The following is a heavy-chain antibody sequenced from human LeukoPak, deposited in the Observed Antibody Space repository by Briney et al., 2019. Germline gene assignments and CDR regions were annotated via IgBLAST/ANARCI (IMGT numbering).Heavy chain of an antibody. CDR1: GFTFSSYA. Sequence: QPGGSLRLSCAASGFTFSSYAMSWVRQAPGRGLEWVSAISGSGGSTYYADSVKGRFTISRDNSKNTLSLQMNSLRAEDTAVYYCAKDGVVGRFGDIDYWGQGILVTVSS. V-gene: IGHV3-23*01. J-gene: IGHJ4*02. CDR3: AKDGVVGRFGDIDY. D-gene: IGHD3-10*01. CDR2: ISGSGGST.